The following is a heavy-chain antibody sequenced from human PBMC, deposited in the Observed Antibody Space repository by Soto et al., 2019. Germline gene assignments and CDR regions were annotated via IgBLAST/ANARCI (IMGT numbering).Heavy chain of an antibody. D-gene: IGHD2-2*01. CDR2: ISGSGGRT. CDR1: GVTCSSYA. J-gene: IGHJ4*02. Sequence: GGTVRICCAASGVTCSSYAMSWVRQGPGKGLEGVSAISGSGGRTYYADSGKGRVTSSRDNSKNTLYLQMNSLRAEDTAVYYFAKAPPKVVPAAMRAYYFDYWGQGTLVTVSS. CDR3: AKAPPKVVPAAMRAYYFDY. V-gene: IGHV3-23*01.